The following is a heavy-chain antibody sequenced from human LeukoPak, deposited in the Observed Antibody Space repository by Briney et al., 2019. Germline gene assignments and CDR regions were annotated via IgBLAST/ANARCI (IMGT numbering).Heavy chain of an antibody. CDR2: VTGSDGST. V-gene: IGHV3-23*01. CDR1: GFIFNTNA. J-gene: IGHJ4*02. CDR3: TKFDY. Sequence: GGSLRLSCAASGFIFNTNAMTWVRQAPGKGLEWVSTVTGSDGSTFYANSVKGRFTISRDNSKNTVFLHMTSLRAEDSAVYYCTKFDYWGQGVLVTVSS.